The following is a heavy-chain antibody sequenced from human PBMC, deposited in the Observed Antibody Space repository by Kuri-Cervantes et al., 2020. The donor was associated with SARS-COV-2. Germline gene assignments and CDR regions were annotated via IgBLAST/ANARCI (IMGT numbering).Heavy chain of an antibody. J-gene: IGHJ3*02. Sequence: GESLKISCAASGSTFSSYAMSWVRQAPGKGLEWVSAISGSGGSTYYADSVKGRFTISRDNSKNTLYLQMNSLRAEDTAVYYCAKPDAFDIWGQGTMVTVSS. CDR3: AKPDAFDI. CDR1: GSTFSSYA. V-gene: IGHV3-23*01. CDR2: ISGSGGST.